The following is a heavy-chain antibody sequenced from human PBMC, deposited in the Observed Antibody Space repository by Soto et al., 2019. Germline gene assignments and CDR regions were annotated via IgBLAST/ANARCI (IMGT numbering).Heavy chain of an antibody. CDR2: ISSSSSYI. D-gene: IGHD3-3*01. J-gene: IGHJ4*02. CDR3: ARDYDFWSGYYSACFDY. CDR1: GFTFSSYS. V-gene: IGHV3-21*01. Sequence: PGGSLRLSCAASGFTFSSYSMNWVRQAPGKGLEWVSSISSSSSYIYYADSVKGRFTISRDNAKNSLYLQMNSLRAEDTAVYYCARDYDFWSGYYSACFDYWGQGTLVTVS.